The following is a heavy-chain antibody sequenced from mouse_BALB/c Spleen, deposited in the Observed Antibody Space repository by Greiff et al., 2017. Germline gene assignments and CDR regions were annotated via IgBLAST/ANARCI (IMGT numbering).Heavy chain of an antibody. CDR1: GFTFSDFY. V-gene: IGHV7-1*02. Sequence: EVQLVESGGGLVQPGGSLRLSCATSGFTFSDFYMEWVRQPPGKRLEWIAASRNKANDYTTEYSASVKGRFIVSRDTSQSILYLQMNALRAEDTAIYYCARDGRGTTRENAMDYWGQGTSVTVSS. D-gene: IGHD1-1*01. CDR2: SRNKANDYTT. CDR3: ARDGRGTTRENAMDY. J-gene: IGHJ4*01.